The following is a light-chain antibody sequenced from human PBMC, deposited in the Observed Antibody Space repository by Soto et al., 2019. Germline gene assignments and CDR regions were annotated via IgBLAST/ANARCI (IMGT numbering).Light chain of an antibody. CDR3: QSYYSSVSACVV. J-gene: IGLJ2*01. CDR1: SSNIGAGYD. CDR2: VNS. Sequence: QSVLTQPPSVSGAPGQRVTISCTGSSSNIGAGYDVHWYQQLPGTAPKLLIYVNSNRPSGVPDRFSGSKSGTSASLAITGLQAEDEADDYCQSYYSSVSACVVFGGGTKLTVL. V-gene: IGLV1-40*01.